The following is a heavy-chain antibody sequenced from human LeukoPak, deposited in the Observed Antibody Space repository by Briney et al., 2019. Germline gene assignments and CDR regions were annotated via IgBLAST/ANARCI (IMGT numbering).Heavy chain of an antibody. Sequence: SETLSLTCAVSGGSISSGGYSWSWIRQPPGKGLEWIGYIYHSGSTYYNPSLKSRVTISVDTSKNQFSLKLSSVTAADTAVYYCASLPGVSYDSSGYYDYDYWGQGTLVTVSS. D-gene: IGHD3-22*01. V-gene: IGHV4-30-2*01. CDR2: IYHSGST. CDR3: ASLPGVSYDSSGYYDYDY. J-gene: IGHJ4*02. CDR1: GGSISSGGYS.